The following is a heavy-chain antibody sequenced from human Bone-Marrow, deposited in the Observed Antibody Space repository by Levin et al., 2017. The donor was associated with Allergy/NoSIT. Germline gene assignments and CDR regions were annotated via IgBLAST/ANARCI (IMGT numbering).Heavy chain of an antibody. V-gene: IGHV4-4*02. CDR2: IYFSGSS. Sequence: PSETLSLTCAVSGGSLSSSAWWGCVRQPPGKGLEWIGEIYFSGSSNYNPSLKSRVTISLNKSKSQFSLELRPLTAADSAVYYCARRFGLERIFDWSPYYFDYWGRGTLVTVSS. J-gene: IGHJ4*02. CDR3: ARRFGLERIFDWSPYYFDY. D-gene: IGHD3-9*01. CDR1: GGSLSSSAW.